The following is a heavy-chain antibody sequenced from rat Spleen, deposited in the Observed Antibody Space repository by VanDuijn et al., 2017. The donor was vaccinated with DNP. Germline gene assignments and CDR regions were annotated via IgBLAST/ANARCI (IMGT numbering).Heavy chain of an antibody. CDR1: GYTFTTFY. D-gene: IGHD1-4*01. V-gene: IGHV1-43*01. J-gene: IGHJ2*01. Sequence: QVQLQQSGADLAKPGSSVKISCRASGYTFTTFYIGWIKQTTRQGLEFIGYINMGSGGTNYNEKFKGKATSTGGKSSSTAFMQLSSLTPDDSAVYYCARWGGPGYFDYWGQGVMVTVSS. CDR2: INMGSGGT. CDR3: ARWGGPGYFDY.